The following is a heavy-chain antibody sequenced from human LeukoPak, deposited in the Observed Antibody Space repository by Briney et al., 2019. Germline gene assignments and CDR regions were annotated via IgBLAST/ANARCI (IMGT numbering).Heavy chain of an antibody. CDR2: INPSGGRI. J-gene: IGHJ4*02. CDR3: ARDPRPSYDSSGYYYPGDY. Sequence: ASVKVSCKASGYTFTSYYMHWVRQAPGRGLEWMAIINPSGGRISYAQTFQGRVTMTRDTSTSTVYMELSSLRSEDTAVYYCARDPRPSYDSSGYYYPGDYWGQGTLVTVSS. V-gene: IGHV1-46*01. D-gene: IGHD3-22*01. CDR1: GYTFTSYY.